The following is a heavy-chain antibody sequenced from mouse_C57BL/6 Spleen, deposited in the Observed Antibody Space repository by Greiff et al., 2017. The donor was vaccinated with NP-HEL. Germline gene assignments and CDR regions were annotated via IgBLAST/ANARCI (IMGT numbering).Heavy chain of an antibody. CDR3: ARGDDGSRDWYFDV. J-gene: IGHJ1*03. V-gene: IGHV5-6*01. Sequence: EVKLVESGGDLVKPGGSLKLSCAASGFTFSSYGMSWVRQTPDKRLEWVATISSGGSYTYYPDSVKGRFTISRYNAKNTLYLQMSSLKSEDTAMYYCARGDDGSRDWYFDVWGTGTTVTVSS. D-gene: IGHD1-1*01. CDR1: GFTFSSYG. CDR2: ISSGGSYT.